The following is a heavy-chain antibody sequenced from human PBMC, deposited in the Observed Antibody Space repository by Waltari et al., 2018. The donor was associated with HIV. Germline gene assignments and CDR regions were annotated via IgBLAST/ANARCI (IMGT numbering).Heavy chain of an antibody. Sequence: QVQLQQWGAGLLKPSETLSLTCAVYGGSFSGSYWSWIRPPPGKGLEWIGEINHSGSTNYNPSLKSRVTISVDTSKNQFSLKLSSVTAADTAVYYCAGGGYCSSTSCPGDYYNYGMDVWGQGTTVTVSS. D-gene: IGHD2-2*01. CDR2: INHSGST. J-gene: IGHJ6*02. V-gene: IGHV4-34*01. CDR1: GGSFSGSY. CDR3: AGGGYCSSTSCPGDYYNYGMDV.